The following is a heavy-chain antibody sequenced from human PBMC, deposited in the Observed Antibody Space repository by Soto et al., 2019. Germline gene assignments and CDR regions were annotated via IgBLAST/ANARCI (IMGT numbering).Heavy chain of an antibody. Sequence: GASGKVSCKASGYTFTSYALHWVRQAPGQRLEWIGWINAGNGNTKYSQKFQGRVTITRDTSASTAYMELSSLRSEDTAVYYCARANTMVRGVISYYYYYYMDVWGKGTTVTVSS. V-gene: IGHV1-3*01. J-gene: IGHJ6*03. D-gene: IGHD3-10*01. CDR1: GYTFTSYA. CDR3: ARANTMVRGVISYYYYYYMDV. CDR2: INAGNGNT.